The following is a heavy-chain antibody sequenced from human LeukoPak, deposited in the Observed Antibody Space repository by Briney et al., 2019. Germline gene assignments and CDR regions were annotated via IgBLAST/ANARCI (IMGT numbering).Heavy chain of an antibody. CDR3: ATAPLTYCTNGVCYYFQH. CDR2: FDPEDVET. D-gene: IGHD2-8*01. CDR1: GYTLTELS. V-gene: IGHV1-24*01. J-gene: IGHJ1*01. Sequence: ASVKVSRKVSGYTLTELSMHWVRQAPGKGLYWMGGFDPEDVETIYAQKVQGRVTMTEDTSTDTAYMELSSLRSEDTAVCYCATAPLTYCTNGVCYYFQHWGQGTLVTVSP.